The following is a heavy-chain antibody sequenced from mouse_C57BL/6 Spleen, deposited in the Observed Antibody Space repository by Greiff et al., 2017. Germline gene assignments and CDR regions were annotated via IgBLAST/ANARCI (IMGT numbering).Heavy chain of an antibody. D-gene: IGHD3-1*01. J-gene: IGHJ2*01. CDR2: IYPGDGDT. V-gene: IGHV1-82*01. CDR3: ARSGGLTSYDY. CDR1: GYAFSSSW. Sequence: LVESGPELVKPGASVKISCKASGYAFSSSWMNWVKQRPGKGLEWIGRIYPGDGDTNYNGKFKGKATLTADKSASTAYMQLSSLTSEDSAVYFCARSGGLTSYDYWGQGTTLTVSS.